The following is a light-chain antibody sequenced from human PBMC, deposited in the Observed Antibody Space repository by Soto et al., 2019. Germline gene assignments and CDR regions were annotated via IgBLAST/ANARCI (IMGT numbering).Light chain of an antibody. CDR2: GNN. CDR1: GSSIGTNT. J-gene: IGLJ2*01. CDR3: TAWDGSLNNVL. V-gene: IGLV1-44*01. Sequence: QSALTQPPSASGTPGQRVTISCSGSGSSIGTNTVNWYRQLPGTAPKLLIYGNNQRPSGVPDRFSGSKSGTSASLAISGLRSEDEAEYYCTAWDGSLNNVLFGGGTKVTV.